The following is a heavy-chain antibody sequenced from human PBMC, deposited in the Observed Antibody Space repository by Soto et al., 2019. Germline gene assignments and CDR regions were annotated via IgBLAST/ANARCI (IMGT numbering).Heavy chain of an antibody. CDR1: GGTFSSYA. Sequence: QVQLVQSGAEVKKPGSSVKVSCKASGGTFSSYAISWVRQAPGQGLEWMGGIIPIFGTANYAQKFQGRVKITADESTSTAYMELSSLRSEDTAVYYCASKLYIYYDSSGYYGYYYYGMDVWGQGTTVTVSS. CDR3: ASKLYIYYDSSGYYGYYYYGMDV. CDR2: IIPIFGTA. D-gene: IGHD3-22*01. J-gene: IGHJ6*02. V-gene: IGHV1-69*01.